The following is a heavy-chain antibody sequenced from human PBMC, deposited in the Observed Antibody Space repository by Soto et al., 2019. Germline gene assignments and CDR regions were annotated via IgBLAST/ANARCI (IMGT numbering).Heavy chain of an antibody. CDR3: ARALLWFGELLPQYYYYYGMDV. D-gene: IGHD3-10*01. CDR2: ISAYNGNT. V-gene: IGHV1-18*01. CDR1: GYTFTSYG. Sequence: QVQLVQSGAEVKKPGASVKVSCKASGYTFTSYGISWVRQAPGQGLEWMGWISAYNGNTNYAQKLQGRVTMTTDTSTSXXYXEXXSLRSDDTAVYYCARALLWFGELLPQYYYYYGMDVWGQGTTVTVSS. J-gene: IGHJ6*02.